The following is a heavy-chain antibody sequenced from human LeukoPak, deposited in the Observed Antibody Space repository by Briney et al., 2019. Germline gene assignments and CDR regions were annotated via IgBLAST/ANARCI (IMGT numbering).Heavy chain of an antibody. J-gene: IGHJ3*02. CDR2: INPSGGST. CDR3: ARTEFDAFDI. CDR1: GYTFIDYY. Sequence: ASVKVSCKASGYTFIDYYIHWVRQAPGQGLEWMGIINPSGGSTSYAQKFQGRVTMTRDTSTSTVYMELSSLRSEDTAVYYCARTEFDAFDIWGQGTMVTVSS. V-gene: IGHV1-46*01. D-gene: IGHD1-14*01.